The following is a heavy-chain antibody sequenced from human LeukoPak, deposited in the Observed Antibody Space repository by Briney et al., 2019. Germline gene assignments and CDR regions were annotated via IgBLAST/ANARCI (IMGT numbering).Heavy chain of an antibody. J-gene: IGHJ5*02. V-gene: IGHV4-38-2*01. CDR3: AKAGTTGIHHWFDP. CDR1: GYSISNDYY. D-gene: IGHD1-1*01. Sequence: SETLTLTCVVSGYSISNDYYWGWIRQPPGKGLEWIGNIYHSGGSYYNPSLKSRVTILVDTSKNQFSLKLSSVTAADTAVYYCAKAGTTGIHHWFDPWGQGNLVTVSS. CDR2: IYHSGGS.